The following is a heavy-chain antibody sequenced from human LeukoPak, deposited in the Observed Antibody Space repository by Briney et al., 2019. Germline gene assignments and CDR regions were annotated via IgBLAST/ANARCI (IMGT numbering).Heavy chain of an antibody. D-gene: IGHD1-26*01. J-gene: IGHJ4*02. CDR3: ARDLFGGSYEGGD. V-gene: IGHV3-30-3*01. CDR2: ISYDGSNK. CDR1: GFTFSSYA. Sequence: PGGSLRLSCAASGFTFSSYAMHWVRQAPGKGLEWVAVISYDGSNKYYADSVKGRFTISRDNSKNTLYLQMNSLRAEDTAVYYCARDLFGGSYEGGDWGQGTLVTVSS.